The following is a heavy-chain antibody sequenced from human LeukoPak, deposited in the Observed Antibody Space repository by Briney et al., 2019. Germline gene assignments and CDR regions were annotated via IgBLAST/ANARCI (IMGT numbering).Heavy chain of an antibody. CDR3: ARGRGPYYCVMDV. J-gene: IGHJ6*02. Sequence: ASVKVSCKASVYTFTGYYIHLVRQAPGQGLVWMGWIDPNSGGTKDTKSVQEWVDMTRDTTISTAYMELRRLTADDTAVYDCARGRGPYYCVMDVWGQGTTVTVSS. CDR1: VYTFTGYY. D-gene: IGHD3-10*01. V-gene: IGHV1-2*04. CDR2: IDPNSGGT.